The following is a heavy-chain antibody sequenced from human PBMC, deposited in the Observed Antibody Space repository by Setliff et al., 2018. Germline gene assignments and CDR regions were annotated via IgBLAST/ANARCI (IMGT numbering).Heavy chain of an antibody. CDR1: GFNFRTYT. CDR2: MSGNGHDK. J-gene: IGHJ3*02. CDR3: ARGDILTGYYSTYFWDNADAFDI. V-gene: IGHV3-21*01. Sequence: PGGSLRLSCAASGFNFRTYTMNWVRQAPGQGLEWVSSMSGNGHDKYYVDSVKGRFTISRDNAKNSLYLQMNSLRAEDTAVYYCARGDILTGYYSTYFWDNADAFDIWGQGTMVTVSS. D-gene: IGHD3-9*01.